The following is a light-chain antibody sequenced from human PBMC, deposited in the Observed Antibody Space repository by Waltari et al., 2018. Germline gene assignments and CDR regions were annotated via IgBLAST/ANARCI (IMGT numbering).Light chain of an antibody. Sequence: DVVMTQSPLSLPVTLGQAASISCKSNQSLVHSDGNTHLNWFQQRPGQSPRRLIYRVSNRDSGVPDRFSGSGSGTDFTLKISRVEAEDVGVYYCMQGTHWPYTFGQGTKLDIK. CDR2: RVS. CDR3: MQGTHWPYT. J-gene: IGKJ2*01. CDR1: QSLVHSDGNTH. V-gene: IGKV2-30*02.